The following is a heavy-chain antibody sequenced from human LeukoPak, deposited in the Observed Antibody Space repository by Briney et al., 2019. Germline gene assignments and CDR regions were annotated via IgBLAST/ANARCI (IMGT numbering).Heavy chain of an antibody. CDR1: GGSSSGYY. Sequence: SETLSLTCAVYGGSSSGYYWSWIRQPPGKGLEWIGEINHSGGTNYNPSLKSRVTMSVDTSKNQFSLKLSSVTAADTAVYYCARSYYYYYMDVWGKGTTVTVSS. CDR2: INHSGGT. V-gene: IGHV4-34*01. J-gene: IGHJ6*03. CDR3: ARSYYYYYMDV.